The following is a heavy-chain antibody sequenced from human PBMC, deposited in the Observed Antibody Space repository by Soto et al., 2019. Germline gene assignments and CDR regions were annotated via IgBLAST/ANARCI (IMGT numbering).Heavy chain of an antibody. V-gene: IGHV3-53*01. J-gene: IGHJ4*02. CDR2: IYSGGTT. Sequence: VSLRLSCAASGFTVSSNYMTWVRQAPGKGLEWVSVIYSGGTTYYADSVKGRSTISRDNSKNTLYLQMNSLRAEDTAVYYCARGRPDFYFDYWGQGTLVTVSS. CDR3: ARGRPDFYFDY. CDR1: GFTVSSNY.